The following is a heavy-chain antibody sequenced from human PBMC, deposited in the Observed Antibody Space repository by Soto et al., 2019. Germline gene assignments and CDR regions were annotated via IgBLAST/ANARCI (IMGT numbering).Heavy chain of an antibody. D-gene: IGHD6-19*01. V-gene: IGHV6-1*01. Sequence: QSQTLSLTCAISGDSVSSNSAAWNWIRQSPSRGLEWLGRTYYRSKWYNDYAVSVKSRITINPDTSKNQFSLQLNSVTPEDTAVYYCARSPSHSSGWYYYYYGMDVWGQGTTVTVSS. CDR3: ARSPSHSSGWYYYYYGMDV. J-gene: IGHJ6*02. CDR2: TYYRSKWYN. CDR1: GDSVSSNSAA.